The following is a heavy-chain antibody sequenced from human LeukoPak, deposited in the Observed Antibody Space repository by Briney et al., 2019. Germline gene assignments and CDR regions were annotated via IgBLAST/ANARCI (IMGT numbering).Heavy chain of an antibody. V-gene: IGHV4-34*01. CDR2: INHSGST. J-gene: IGHJ4*02. CDR3: GRDYDFWSGIFDY. Sequence: PSETLSLTCAVYGGSFSGYYWSWIRQPPGKGLEWIGEINHSGSTNYNPSLKSRVTISVDTSKNQFSLKLSSVTAADTAVYYCGRDYDFWSGIFDYWGQGTLVTVSS. CDR1: GGSFSGYY. D-gene: IGHD3-3*01.